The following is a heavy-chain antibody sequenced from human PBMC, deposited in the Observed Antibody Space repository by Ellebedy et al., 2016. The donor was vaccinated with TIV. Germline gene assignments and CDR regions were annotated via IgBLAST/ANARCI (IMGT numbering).Heavy chain of an antibody. CDR3: ARSIGWYYFDY. V-gene: IGHV3-30*03. CDR1: GFTFSTYG. Sequence: GGSLRLSXAASGFTFSTYGMHWVRQAPGKGLEWLALISYDGADAYYADSVKGRFTISRDNSKNTLYLQINSLRGEDTAIYYCARSIGWYYFDYWGQGTLVTVSS. CDR2: ISYDGADA. D-gene: IGHD6-19*01. J-gene: IGHJ4*02.